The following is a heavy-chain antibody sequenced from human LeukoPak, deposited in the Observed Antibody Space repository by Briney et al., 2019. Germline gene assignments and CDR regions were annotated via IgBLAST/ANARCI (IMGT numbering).Heavy chain of an antibody. CDR3: ARSAIQLWLMDDYYYYMDV. D-gene: IGHD5-18*01. J-gene: IGHJ6*03. Sequence: GASVKVSCKASGYTFTSYDINWVRQAAGQGLEWMGWMNPNSGNTGYAQKFQGRVTITADKSTSTAYMELSSLRSEDTAVYYCARSAIQLWLMDDYYYYMDVWGKGTTVTVSS. CDR2: MNPNSGNT. CDR1: GYTFTSYD. V-gene: IGHV1-8*03.